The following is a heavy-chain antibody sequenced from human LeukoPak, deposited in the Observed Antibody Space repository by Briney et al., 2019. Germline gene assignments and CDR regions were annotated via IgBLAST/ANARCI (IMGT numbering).Heavy chain of an antibody. J-gene: IGHJ6*03. V-gene: IGHV4-4*02. Sequence: SETLSLTCAVSGGSISSSNWWSCVRRPPGRGLQWFGEIYHSGSTNYNPSPMSRVTISVDKSTNQLFLKLLSLTAAATTVYYCARTKKGITMIVRYYYMDVWGKGTTVTVSS. CDR1: GGSISSSNW. CDR2: IYHSGST. D-gene: IGHD3-22*01. CDR3: ARTKKGITMIVRYYYMDV.